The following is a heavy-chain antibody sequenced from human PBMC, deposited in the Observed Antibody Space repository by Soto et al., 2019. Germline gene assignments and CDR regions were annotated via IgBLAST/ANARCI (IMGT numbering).Heavy chain of an antibody. CDR1: GGSLSGATYS. J-gene: IGHJ4*02. CDR2: IFPSGTT. Sequence: SETLSLTCGVSGGSLSGATYSWNWIRQPPGKGLERIGYIFPSGTTYYNPSLKSRVTISIDVSKDQFSLSLRSLTAADTAVYYCARSREFDYWSQGTLVTVSS. V-gene: IGHV4-30-2*01. CDR3: ARSREFDY.